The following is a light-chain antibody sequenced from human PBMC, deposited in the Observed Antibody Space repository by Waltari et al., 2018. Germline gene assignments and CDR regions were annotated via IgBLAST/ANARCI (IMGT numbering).Light chain of an antibody. CDR1: STDLASHYL. CDR3: CSYTGSATSYA. CDR2: EAV. V-gene: IGLV2-23*01. J-gene: IGLJ1*01. Sequence: QSALAQPASVSGSPGQSITISCTGASTDLASHYLVSWYQHHPGKVPKLIIYEAVKRPSGISNRFSGAKSGATASLTISGLQTDDEADYYCCSYTGSATSYACGPGTTVSVL.